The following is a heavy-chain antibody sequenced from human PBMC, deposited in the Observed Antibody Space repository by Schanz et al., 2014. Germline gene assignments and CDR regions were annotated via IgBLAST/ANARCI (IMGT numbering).Heavy chain of an antibody. CDR3: ARGGATRFDY. CDR1: GYTFSSNA. D-gene: IGHD1-26*01. CDR2: ISSSSSTI. Sequence: EVQLVESGGGLVQPGGSLRLSCVASGYTFSSNAMSWVRQAPGKGLEWVSYISSSSSTIYYADSVKGRFTISRDNAKNSLYLQMNSLRDEDTAVYYCARGGATRFDYWGQGTLVTVSS. J-gene: IGHJ4*02. V-gene: IGHV3-48*02.